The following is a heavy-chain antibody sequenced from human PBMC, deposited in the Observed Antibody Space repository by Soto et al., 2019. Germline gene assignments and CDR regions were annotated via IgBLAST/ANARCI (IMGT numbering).Heavy chain of an antibody. CDR1: GYTFTSYY. J-gene: IGHJ4*02. CDR2: INPSGGST. Sequence: QVQLVQSGAEVKKPGASVKVSCKASGYTFTSYYMHWVRQAPGQGLEWMGIINPSGGSTSYAQKFQGRVTMTRDTSTSPVNRELSSLRSEETAVYYCARDHHGSSQFAYGGQGTLVTVSS. CDR3: ARDHHGSSQFAY. V-gene: IGHV1-46*01.